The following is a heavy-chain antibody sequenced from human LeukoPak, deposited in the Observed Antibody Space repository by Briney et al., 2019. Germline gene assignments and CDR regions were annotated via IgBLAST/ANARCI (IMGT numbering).Heavy chain of an antibody. CDR3: ARDDEYDFYGMDV. Sequence: GGSLRLSCAASGFTFSSYSMNWVRQAPGKGLEWVSSISSSSSYIYYADSVKGRFTISRDNAKNSLCLQMNSLRAEDTAVYYCARDDEYDFYGMDVWGQGTTVTVSS. CDR1: GFTFSSYS. V-gene: IGHV3-21*01. CDR2: ISSSSSYI. J-gene: IGHJ6*02.